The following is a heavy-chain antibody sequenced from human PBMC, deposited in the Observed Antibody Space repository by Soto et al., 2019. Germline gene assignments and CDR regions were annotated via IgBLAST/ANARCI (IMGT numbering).Heavy chain of an antibody. V-gene: IGHV3-48*01. CDR2: ISGRSNTI. CDR1: GFTFSDYN. Sequence: PGGSLRLSCVASGFTFSDYNMNWVRQAPGKGLEWVSFISGRSNTIYYADSVKGRFTISRDNAKNSLYLQMNSLRAEDTAVYYCERPTYYYDSSGPPAYWGQGTLVTVSS. CDR3: ERPTYYYDSSGPPAY. D-gene: IGHD3-22*01. J-gene: IGHJ4*02.